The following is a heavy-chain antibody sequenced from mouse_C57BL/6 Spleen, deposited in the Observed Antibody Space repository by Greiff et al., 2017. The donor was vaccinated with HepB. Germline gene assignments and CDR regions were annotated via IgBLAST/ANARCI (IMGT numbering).Heavy chain of an antibody. CDR2: INPSSGYT. V-gene: IGHV1-4*01. Sequence: QVQLQQSGAELARPGASVKMSCKASGYTFTSYTMHWVKQRPGQGLEWIGYINPSSGYTKYNQKFKDKATLTADKSSSTAYMQLSSLTSEDSAVYYCARDYYGSSYWYFDVRGTGTTVTVSS. J-gene: IGHJ1*03. CDR3: ARDYYGSSYWYFDV. D-gene: IGHD1-1*01. CDR1: GYTFTSYT.